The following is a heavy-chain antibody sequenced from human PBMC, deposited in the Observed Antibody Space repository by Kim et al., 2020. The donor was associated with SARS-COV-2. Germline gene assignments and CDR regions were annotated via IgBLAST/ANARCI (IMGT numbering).Heavy chain of an antibody. CDR2: IHSSGDT. CDR3: VRNEGSGFYPFVY. D-gene: IGHD3-22*01. Sequence: SETLSLTCTVSGGSISSSTSYWSWVRQHPGKGLEWIGYIHSSGDTYYNPSLKSRVTILVHTSKNQLSLHLSFVTAADTAMYYCVRNEGSGFYPFVYWGQGTLVTVSS. CDR1: GGSISSSTSY. V-gene: IGHV4-31*03. J-gene: IGHJ4*02.